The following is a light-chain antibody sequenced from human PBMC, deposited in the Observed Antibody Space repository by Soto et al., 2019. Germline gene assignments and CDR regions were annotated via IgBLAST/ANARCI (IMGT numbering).Light chain of an antibody. CDR2: GAS. CDR1: QSISSN. J-gene: IGKJ5*01. Sequence: EIVLTQSPATLSLSPGERATFSCRASQSISSNLAWFHQKPGQAPRLLIYGASTRATGIPARFSGSGSGTEFTLTISSLQSEDFAVYYCQQYNNWPITFGQGTR. V-gene: IGKV3-15*01. CDR3: QQYNNWPIT.